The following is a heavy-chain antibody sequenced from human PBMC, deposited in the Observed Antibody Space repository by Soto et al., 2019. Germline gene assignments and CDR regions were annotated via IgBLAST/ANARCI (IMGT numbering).Heavy chain of an antibody. CDR3: AKDGFRDGF. CDR2: ISYDGSNK. Sequence: QVQLVESGGGVVQPGRSLRLSCAASGFTFSSYGMHWVRQAPGKGLEWVAVISYDGSNKYYADSVKGRFTISRDNSKNTLYLQMNSLRAEDTAVYYCAKDGFRDGFWGQGTLVTVSS. J-gene: IGHJ4*02. D-gene: IGHD3-10*01. V-gene: IGHV3-30*18. CDR1: GFTFSSYG.